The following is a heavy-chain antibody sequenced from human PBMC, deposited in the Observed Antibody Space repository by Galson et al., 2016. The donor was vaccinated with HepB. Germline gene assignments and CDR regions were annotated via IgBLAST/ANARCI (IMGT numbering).Heavy chain of an antibody. V-gene: IGHV3-66*01. CDR3: ASPGSVLNV. D-gene: IGHD2-8*01. J-gene: IGHJ6*02. Sequence: SLRLSCAASGFSVSHNYMTWVRQAPGKGLEWVSLIYSGGSTYYADSVNGRFTISRDSSKNTVHLQMSSLRAEETAVYYCASPGSVLNVWGQGTSVTVSS. CDR2: IYSGGST. CDR1: GFSVSHNY.